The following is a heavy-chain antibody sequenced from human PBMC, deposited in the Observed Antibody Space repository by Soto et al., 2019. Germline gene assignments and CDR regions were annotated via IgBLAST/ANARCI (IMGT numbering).Heavy chain of an antibody. D-gene: IGHD1-26*01. CDR2: IDPSDSYT. J-gene: IGHJ6*02. V-gene: IGHV5-10-1*01. CDR3: ARHLFDNLVGATPDIYDYRIDV. Sequence: PGESLKISCKGSGYSFTSYWISWVRQMPGKGLEGMGRIDPSDSYTNYSPSFQGHVTISADKSISTAYLQWSSLKASDTAMYYCARHLFDNLVGATPDIYDYRIDVWPQATTDTVTS. CDR1: GYSFTSYW.